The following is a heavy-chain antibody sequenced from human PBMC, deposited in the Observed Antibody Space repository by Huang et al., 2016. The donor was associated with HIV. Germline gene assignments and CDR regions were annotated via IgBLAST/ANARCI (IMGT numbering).Heavy chain of an antibody. J-gene: IGHJ3*02. CDR2: IYWDDDQ. V-gene: IGHV2-5*02. CDR3: ALTGPGDAFDI. CDR1: GFSLTTSGVG. Sequence: QITLKESGPTLVKPTQTLTLTCTFPGFSLTTSGVGVAWIRQPPGKALEWLALIYWDDDQRYIPSLRSRLTITNDTAKNQVVLTMTNLDPVDTATYYCALTGPGDAFDIWGQGTMVAVSS. D-gene: IGHD2-8*02.